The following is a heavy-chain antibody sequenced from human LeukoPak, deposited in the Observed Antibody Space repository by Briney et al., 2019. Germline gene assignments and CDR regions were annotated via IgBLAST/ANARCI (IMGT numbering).Heavy chain of an antibody. CDR3: ATLTPPGLGYYYGMDV. J-gene: IGHJ6*02. CDR1: GGSISSYY. D-gene: IGHD4-23*01. CDR2: IYYSGST. Sequence: SETLSLTCTVSGGSISSYYWSWIRQPPGKGLEWIGYIYYSGSTNYNPSLKSRVTISVDTSKNQFSLKLSSVTAADTAVYYCATLTPPGLGYYYGMDVWGQGTTVTVSS. V-gene: IGHV4-59*08.